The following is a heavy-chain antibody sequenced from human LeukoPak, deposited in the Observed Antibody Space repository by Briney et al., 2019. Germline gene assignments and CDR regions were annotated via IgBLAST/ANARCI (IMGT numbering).Heavy chain of an antibody. CDR2: ISSSSSDI. Sequence: GGSLRLSCAASGFTFSSGSMNWVRQAPGRGLEGGSSISSSSSDIYYADSVKGRFTISRDNAKNSLYLQMNSLRAEDTAVYYCARNYGDYVLNYYYYMDVWGKGTTVTVSS. J-gene: IGHJ6*03. CDR1: GFTFSSGS. D-gene: IGHD4-17*01. V-gene: IGHV3-21*01. CDR3: ARNYGDYVLNYYYYMDV.